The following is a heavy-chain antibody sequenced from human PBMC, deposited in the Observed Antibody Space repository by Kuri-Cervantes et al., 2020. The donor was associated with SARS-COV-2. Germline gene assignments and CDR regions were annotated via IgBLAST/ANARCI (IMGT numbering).Heavy chain of an antibody. J-gene: IGHJ4*01. Sequence: GESLKISCAASGFTFSSYSMNWVGQAPGKGLEWVSSISSSSSYIYYADSVKGRFTISRDNAKNSLYLQMNSLKTEDTAVYYCTTGGLDSSGWLWGVSVSDYWGHGTLVHVAS. D-gene: IGHD6-19*01. V-gene: IGHV3-21*03. CDR1: GFTFSSYS. CDR3: TTGGLDSSGWLWGVSVSDY. CDR2: ISSSSSYI.